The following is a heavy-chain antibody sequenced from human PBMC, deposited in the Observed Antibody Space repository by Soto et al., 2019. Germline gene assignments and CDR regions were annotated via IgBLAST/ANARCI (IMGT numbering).Heavy chain of an antibody. J-gene: IGHJ4*02. CDR1: GYSFTSYG. CDR3: ARDVARDRQYSASDSGLDY. D-gene: IGHD5-12*01. Sequence: QVHLEQSGAEVKKPGASVKVSCKASGYSFTSYGFTWVRQAPGQGLEWVGWISAYNGYTNYAQKPQGRVTMNTDPSTTTAYMELRGLTSDDTAVYYCARDVARDRQYSASDSGLDYWGQGTLVTVSS. V-gene: IGHV1-18*01. CDR2: ISAYNGYT.